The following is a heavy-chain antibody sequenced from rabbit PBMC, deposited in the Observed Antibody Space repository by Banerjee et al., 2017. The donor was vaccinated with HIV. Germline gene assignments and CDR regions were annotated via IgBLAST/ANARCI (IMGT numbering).Heavy chain of an antibody. CDR1: GFTISSSYW. Sequence: QLVESRGGLVAPGGCLELFCKASGFTISSSYWIYWVRQAPGKGLEWIGCIYTGSSRSAYYASWAKGRFTISKASSTTVTLQMTSLTAADTATYFCARDRDYNLNYAYAPNFNLWDQGSLVTIS. D-gene: IGHD6-1*01. CDR3: ARDRDYNLNYAYAPNFNL. V-gene: IGHV1S45*01. J-gene: IGHJ4*01. CDR2: IYTGSSRSA.